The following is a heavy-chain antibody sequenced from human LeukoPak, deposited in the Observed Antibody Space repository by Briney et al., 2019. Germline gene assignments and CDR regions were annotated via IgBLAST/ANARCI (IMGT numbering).Heavy chain of an antibody. J-gene: IGHJ4*02. CDR3: ARGPTYYYGSGSLNDY. V-gene: IGHV1-8*01. D-gene: IGHD3-10*01. CDR1: GYTFTSYD. CDR2: MNPNSGNT. Sequence: ASVKVSCKASGYTFTSYDINWVRQATGQGLKWMGWMNPNSGNTGYAQKFQGRVTMTRNTSISTAYMELSSLRSEDTAVYYCARGPTYYYGSGSLNDYWGQGTLVTVSS.